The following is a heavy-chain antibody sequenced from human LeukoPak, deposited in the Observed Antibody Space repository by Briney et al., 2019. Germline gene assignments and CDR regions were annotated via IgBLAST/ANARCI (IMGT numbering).Heavy chain of an antibody. CDR2: IYPGDSDT. CDR3: ARHVLPCSSTSCYPPYFDY. Sequence: GESLQISCKGSGYSFTSYWIGWVRQMPGKGLEWMGIIYPGDSDTRYSPSFQGQVTISADKSISTAYLQWSSLKASDTAMYYCARHVLPCSSTSCYPPYFDYWGQGTLVTVSS. V-gene: IGHV5-51*01. J-gene: IGHJ4*02. D-gene: IGHD2-2*01. CDR1: GYSFTSYW.